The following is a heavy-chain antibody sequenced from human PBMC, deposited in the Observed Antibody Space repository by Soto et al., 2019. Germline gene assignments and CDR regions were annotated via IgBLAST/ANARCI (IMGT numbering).Heavy chain of an antibody. V-gene: IGHV4-31*03. Sequence: PSETLSLSCTVSGGSISSGGYYWSWIRQHPGKGLEWIGYIYYSGSTYYNPSLKSRVTISVDTSKNQFSLKLSSVTAADTAVYYCARDRGYSGYNWFDPWGQGTLVTVSS. D-gene: IGHD5-12*01. CDR2: IYYSGST. CDR1: GGSISSGGYY. CDR3: ARDRGYSGYNWFDP. J-gene: IGHJ5*02.